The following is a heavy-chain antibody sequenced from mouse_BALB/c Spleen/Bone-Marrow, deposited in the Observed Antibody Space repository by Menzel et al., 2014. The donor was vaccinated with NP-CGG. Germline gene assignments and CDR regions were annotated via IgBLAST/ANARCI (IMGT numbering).Heavy chain of an antibody. CDR2: ISNGGSTT. D-gene: IGHD2-2*01. J-gene: IGHJ4*01. V-gene: IGHV5-12-2*01. Sequence: EVKLMESGGGLVQPGGSLKLSCAASGFTFSYYTMSWVRQTPEKRLEWVAYISNGGSTTYHPDTVKGRFTISRDNAKNTLYLQMSSLKSEDTAMYYCARDGYDVEGALDYWGQGTSVTVSS. CDR3: ARDGYDVEGALDY. CDR1: GFTFSYYT.